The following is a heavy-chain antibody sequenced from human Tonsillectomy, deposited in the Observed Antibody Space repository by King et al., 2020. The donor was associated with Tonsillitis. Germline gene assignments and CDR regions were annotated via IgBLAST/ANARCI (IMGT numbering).Heavy chain of an antibody. CDR1: GGTFSSNA. V-gene: IGHV1-69*12. Sequence: GQLVQSGAEVKKPGSSVKVSCKASGGTFSSNAISWVRQAPGQGPEWMGGIIPMFGTANYAQKFQGRVTIIADESTTTAYMDLSRLPSEDTAVYYCARDISPDITSPTWFDPWGQGTLVTVSS. D-gene: IGHD3-16*02. CDR2: IIPMFGTA. J-gene: IGHJ5*02. CDR3: ARDISPDITSPTWFDP.